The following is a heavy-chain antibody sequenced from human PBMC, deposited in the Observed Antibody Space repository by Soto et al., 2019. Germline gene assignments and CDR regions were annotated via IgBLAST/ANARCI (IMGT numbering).Heavy chain of an antibody. D-gene: IGHD7-27*01. Sequence: ASGKVSCKASGYTFTDFGISWVRHAPGQGLEWMGWISAYNGNTNYAHKVQDRVTMTTDTSTNTAYMELRNLTPDDTAVYFCARDSGNLGNWAYFLDYWG. CDR2: ISAYNGNT. J-gene: IGHJ4*01. CDR1: GYTFTDFG. CDR3: ARDSGNLGNWAYFLDY. V-gene: IGHV1-18*01.